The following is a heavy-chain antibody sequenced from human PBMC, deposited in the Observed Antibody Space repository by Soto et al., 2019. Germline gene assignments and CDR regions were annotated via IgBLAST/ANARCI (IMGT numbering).Heavy chain of an antibody. CDR1: GFTLSNYG. D-gene: IGHD3-16*01. CDR3: ATAGQSYGYNYGLYV. CDR2: ISDDGTNK. Sequence: QVQLVESGGGVVHPGGSLRLSCVVSGFTLSNYGMHWVRQAPGKGLEWMAMISDDGTNKFYADSVKGRFTISRDNSKNKLYLQLKSLGIDDTAVYYCATAGQSYGYNYGLYVWGQGTTVTVSS. V-gene: IGHV3-30*03. J-gene: IGHJ6*02.